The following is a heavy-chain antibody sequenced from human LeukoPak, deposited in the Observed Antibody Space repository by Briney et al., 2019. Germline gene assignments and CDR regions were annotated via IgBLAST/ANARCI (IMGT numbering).Heavy chain of an antibody. V-gene: IGHV3-48*04. CDR3: ARIHVHGLDI. CDR1: GFTFSSYS. J-gene: IGHJ3*02. CDR2: ISSSSTI. D-gene: IGHD2-8*01. Sequence: GGSLRLSCAASGFTFSSYSMNWVRQAPGKGLEWVSYISSSSTIYYADSVKGRFTISRDNAKNSLYLQMHSLRAEDTALYYCARIHVHGLDIWGQGTMVTVSS.